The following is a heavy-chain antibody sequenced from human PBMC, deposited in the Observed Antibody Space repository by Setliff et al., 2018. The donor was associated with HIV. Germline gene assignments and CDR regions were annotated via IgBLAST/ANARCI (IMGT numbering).Heavy chain of an antibody. D-gene: IGHD6-19*01. Sequence: ASVKVSCKASGYNFTDYDFNWVRQATGQGLEWMGWMNPNNGNTGYAEKFQGRVTMTRDPSISTAYMELSSLRSDDTAVYYCARDDSSGLARSFDYWGQGTLVTVSS. J-gene: IGHJ4*02. V-gene: IGHV1-8*02. CDR1: GYNFTDYD. CDR3: ARDDSSGLARSFDY. CDR2: MNPNNGNT.